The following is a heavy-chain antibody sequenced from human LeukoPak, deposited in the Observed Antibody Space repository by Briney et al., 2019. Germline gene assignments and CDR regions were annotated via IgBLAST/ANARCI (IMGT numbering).Heavy chain of an antibody. J-gene: IGHJ5*02. V-gene: IGHV4-30-4*01. Sequence: QTSQTLSLTCTVSGGSISSGDYYWSSIRQPPGKGLEWIGYIYYSGSTYYNPSLKSRVTISVDTSKNQFSLKLSSVTAADTAVYYCARDGWFGELFWFDPWGQGTLVTVSS. CDR1: GGSISSGDYY. CDR3: ARDGWFGELFWFDP. D-gene: IGHD3-10*01. CDR2: IYYSGST.